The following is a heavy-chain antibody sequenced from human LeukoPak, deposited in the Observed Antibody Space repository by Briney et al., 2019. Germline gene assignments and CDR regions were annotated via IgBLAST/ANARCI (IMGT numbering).Heavy chain of an antibody. D-gene: IGHD3-9*01. CDR2: INHSGST. J-gene: IGHJ3*02. Sequence: SETLSLTCAVYGGSFSGYYWSWIRQPPGKGLEWIGEINHSGSTNYNPSLKSRVTISVDTSKNQFSLKLSSVTAADTAVYYCARDRYYDILTGYYKDDAFDIWGQGTMVTVSS. V-gene: IGHV4-34*01. CDR3: ARDRYYDILTGYYKDDAFDI. CDR1: GGSFSGYY.